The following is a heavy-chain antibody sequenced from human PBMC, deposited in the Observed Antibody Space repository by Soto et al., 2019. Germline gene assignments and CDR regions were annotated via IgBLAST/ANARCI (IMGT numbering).Heavy chain of an antibody. CDR1: GGSFSGYY. CDR2: INHSGST. J-gene: IGHJ6*02. Sequence: PSETLSLTCAVYGGSFSGYYWSWIRQPPGKGLEWIGEINHSGSTNYNPSLKSRVTISVDTSKNQFSLKLSSVTAADTAVYYCARYARQLWLRGYYYGMDVWGQGNTVTVSS. D-gene: IGHD5-18*01. V-gene: IGHV4-34*01. CDR3: ARYARQLWLRGYYYGMDV.